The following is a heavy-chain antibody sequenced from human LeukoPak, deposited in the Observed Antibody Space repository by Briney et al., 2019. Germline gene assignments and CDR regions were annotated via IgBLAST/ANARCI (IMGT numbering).Heavy chain of an antibody. CDR3: ARWMFYYGSGVFHYHGMDV. D-gene: IGHD3-10*01. CDR1: GYRFTSQW. V-gene: IGHV5-51*01. CDR2: IYPADSDT. Sequence: GESLKISCKGSGYRFTSQWIGWVRQMPGKGLEGGGIIYPADSDTKYSPSFQGQVTISADKSISTAYLQWSSLKASDTAIYYCARWMFYYGSGVFHYHGMDVWGQGTTVTVSS. J-gene: IGHJ6*02.